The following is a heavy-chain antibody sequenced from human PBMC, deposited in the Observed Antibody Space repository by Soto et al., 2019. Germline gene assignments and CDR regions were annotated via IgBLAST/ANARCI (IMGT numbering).Heavy chain of an antibody. V-gene: IGHV3-23*01. Sequence: GGSLRLSCAASGFTLSSYAMSWVRQAPGKGLEWVSAISGSGGSTYYADSVKGRFTISRDNSKNTLYLQMNSLRAEDTAVYYCARDNWNYENYYYGMDVWGQGTTVTVSS. CDR3: ARDNWNYENYYYGMDV. CDR2: ISGSGGST. CDR1: GFTLSSYA. J-gene: IGHJ6*02. D-gene: IGHD1-7*01.